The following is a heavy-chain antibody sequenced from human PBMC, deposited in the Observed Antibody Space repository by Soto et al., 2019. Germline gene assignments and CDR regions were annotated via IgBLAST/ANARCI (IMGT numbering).Heavy chain of an antibody. J-gene: IGHJ3*02. CDR2: IRSKANSYAT. D-gene: IGHD3-22*01. CDR1: GFTFSGSA. Sequence: GGSLRLSCAASGFTFSGSAMHWVRQASGKGLEWVGRIRSKANSYATAYAASVKGRFTIARDDSKMTAYLQMNSLKTEDTAVYYCTRPILYYYDSSGDDAFDIWGQGPMVTVSS. CDR3: TRPILYYYDSSGDDAFDI. V-gene: IGHV3-73*01.